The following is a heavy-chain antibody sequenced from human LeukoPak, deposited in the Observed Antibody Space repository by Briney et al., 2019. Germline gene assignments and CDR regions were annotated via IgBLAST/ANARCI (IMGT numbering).Heavy chain of an antibody. J-gene: IGHJ4*02. D-gene: IGHD1-26*01. CDR1: GFTVSSNY. Sequence: GGSLRFSCAASGFTVSSNYMSWVRQAPGKGLEWVSVIYSGGSTYYADSVKGRFTISRDNSKNTLYLQMNSLRAEDTAVYYCATLPGGGSFDYWGQGTLVTVSS. CDR3: ATLPGGGSFDY. CDR2: IYSGGST. V-gene: IGHV3-66*01.